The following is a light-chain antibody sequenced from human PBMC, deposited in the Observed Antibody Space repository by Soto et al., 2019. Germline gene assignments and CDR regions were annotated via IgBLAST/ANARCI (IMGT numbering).Light chain of an antibody. CDR2: GAS. Sequence: EIVLTQSPGTLSLSPGESAILSCRASQSVNSNYLAWYQQKPGQAPRLLIYGASSRATGVPNRFSGSGSWTYFTLTISSLEPEDFAVYYCHQYGLSPRHPFGQGTKLEIK. CDR1: QSVNSNY. CDR3: HQYGLSPRHP. V-gene: IGKV3-20*01. J-gene: IGKJ2*01.